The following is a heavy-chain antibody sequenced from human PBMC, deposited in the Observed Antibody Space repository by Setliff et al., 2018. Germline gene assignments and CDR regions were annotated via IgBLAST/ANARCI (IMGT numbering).Heavy chain of an antibody. CDR3: AREFVVISFVKNIHHHYGMDV. Sequence: PSETLSLTCTVSGGSISSSSHYWGWIRQSPGKGLEWIGSIYYTGSTYYNPSLKSRVTMSVDTSKRQFSLKLGSATAADTAVYYCAREFVVISFVKNIHHHYGMDVWGQGTTVTVSS. V-gene: IGHV4-39*07. J-gene: IGHJ6*02. CDR1: GGSISSSSHY. D-gene: IGHD2-21*01. CDR2: IYYTGST.